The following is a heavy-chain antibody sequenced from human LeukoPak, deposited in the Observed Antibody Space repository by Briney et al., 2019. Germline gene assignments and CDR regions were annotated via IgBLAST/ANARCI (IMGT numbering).Heavy chain of an antibody. CDR3: ARGRTAWCSGEACKNNWFDP. J-gene: IGHJ5*02. Sequence: GESLKISCRASGYSFSNHWIGWERQMPGKGLEWLGVIYPGDSDTRHSPSFQGQVTIAVDESISTTYLHMNYLKASDTGMYYCARGRTAWCSGEACKNNWFDPWGQGTLVTVSS. V-gene: IGHV5-51*01. CDR2: IYPGDSDT. D-gene: IGHD2-15*01. CDR1: GYSFSNHW.